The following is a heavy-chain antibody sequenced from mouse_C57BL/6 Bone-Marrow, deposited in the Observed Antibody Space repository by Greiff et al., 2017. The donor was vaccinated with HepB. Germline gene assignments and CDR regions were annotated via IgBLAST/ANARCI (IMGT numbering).Heavy chain of an antibody. CDR3: AREGGGLRPWYFDV. J-gene: IGHJ1*03. V-gene: IGHV1-82*01. CDR1: GYAFSSSW. CDR2: IYPGDGDT. D-gene: IGHD2-4*01. Sequence: QVQLQQSGPELVKPGASVKISCKASGYAFSSSWMNWVKQRPGKGLEWIGRIYPGDGDTNYNGKFKGKATLTADKSSSTAYMQLSSLTSEDSAVYFCAREGGGLRPWYFDVWGTGTTVTVSS.